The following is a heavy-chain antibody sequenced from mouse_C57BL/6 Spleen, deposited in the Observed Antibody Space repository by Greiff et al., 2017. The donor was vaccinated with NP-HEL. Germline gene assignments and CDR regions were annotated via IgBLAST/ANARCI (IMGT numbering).Heavy chain of an antibody. CDR1: GYTFTSYW. V-gene: IGHV1-74*01. CDR2: IHPSDSDP. D-gene: IGHD2-4*01. J-gene: IGHJ3*01. CDR3: ATGYDYEGFAY. Sequence: QVQLQQPGAELVKPGASVKVSCKASGYTFTSYWMHWVKQRPGQGLEWIGRIHPSDSDPNYNQKFKGKATLTVEKSSSTAYMQLSSLTSEDSAVYYCATGYDYEGFAYWGQGTLVTVSA.